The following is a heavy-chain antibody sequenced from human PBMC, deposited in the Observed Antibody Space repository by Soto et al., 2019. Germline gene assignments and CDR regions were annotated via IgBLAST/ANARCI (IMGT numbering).Heavy chain of an antibody. CDR3: SRGCSGQYINRRGAIFVCY. CDR2: ISYDGSNK. CDR1: GFTFSSYY. Sequence: QVQLVESGGGMVQPGRSLRLSCAASGFTFSSYYMHWVGQGPATRLEWVAVISYDGSNKYYADSLKGRLTISRDNSKNPLYLQTNSLRPEDTGVYYCSRGCSGQYINRRGAIFVCYCGQGALVSVSS. D-gene: IGHD2-21*01. V-gene: IGHV3-30*14. J-gene: IGHJ4*02.